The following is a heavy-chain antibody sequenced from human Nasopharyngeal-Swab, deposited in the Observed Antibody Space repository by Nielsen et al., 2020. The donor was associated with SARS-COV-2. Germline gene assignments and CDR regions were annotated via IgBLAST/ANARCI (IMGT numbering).Heavy chain of an antibody. CDR1: GGTFSSYA. D-gene: IGHD6-13*01. CDR3: ARDGGIAAAGLTHPFDY. J-gene: IGHJ4*02. CDR2: IIPIFGTA. Sequence: SVKVSCKASGGTFSSYAISWVRQAPGQGLEWMGGIIPIFGTANCAQKFQGRVTITADESTSTAYMELSSLRSEDTAVYYCARDGGIAAAGLTHPFDYWGQGTLVTVSS. V-gene: IGHV1-69*13.